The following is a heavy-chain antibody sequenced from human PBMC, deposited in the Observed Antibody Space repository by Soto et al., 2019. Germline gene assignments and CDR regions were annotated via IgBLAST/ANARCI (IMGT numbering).Heavy chain of an antibody. CDR3: ARHGLGLDY. V-gene: IGHV4-59*08. Sequence: PSETLSLTCTVSGGSITSYYWSWILQPPWKGLEWIGYIYYSGSTNYNPSLKSRVTISVDTSKNQFSLKLSSVTAADTAVYYCARHGLGLDYWGQGTLVTSPQ. D-gene: IGHD1-26*01. J-gene: IGHJ4*02. CDR1: GGSITSYY. CDR2: IYYSGST.